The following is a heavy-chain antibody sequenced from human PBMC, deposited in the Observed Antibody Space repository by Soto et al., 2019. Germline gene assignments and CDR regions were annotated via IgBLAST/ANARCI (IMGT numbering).Heavy chain of an antibody. V-gene: IGHV4-59*01. Sequence: QVQLQESGPGLVKPSETLSLTCTVSGGSIRTSYWRWIRQPPGKGLEWIGYTYNSGSTNYNPSLKSRVTISVDTSKNQFSLHLSSVTAADTDVYYCARDAFDIWGQGTMVTVSS. CDR1: GGSIRTSY. CDR3: ARDAFDI. CDR2: TYNSGST. J-gene: IGHJ3*02.